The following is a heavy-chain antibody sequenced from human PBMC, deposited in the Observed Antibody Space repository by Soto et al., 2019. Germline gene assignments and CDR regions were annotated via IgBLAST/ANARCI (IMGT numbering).Heavy chain of an antibody. CDR3: ATDSSGYPLSFDY. J-gene: IGHJ4*02. CDR2: IYYSGST. CDR1: GGSISSYY. Sequence: SETLSLTCTVSGGSISSYYWSWIRQPPGKGLEWIGYIYYSGSTNYNPSLKSRVTISVDTSKNQFSLKLSSVTAADTAVYYCATDSSGYPLSFDYWGQGTLVTVSS. V-gene: IGHV4-59*12. D-gene: IGHD3-22*01.